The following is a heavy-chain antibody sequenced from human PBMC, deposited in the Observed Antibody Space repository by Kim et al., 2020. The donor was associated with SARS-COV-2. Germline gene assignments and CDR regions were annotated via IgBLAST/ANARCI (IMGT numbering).Heavy chain of an antibody. V-gene: IGHV1-69*13. D-gene: IGHD1-26*01. J-gene: IGHJ5*02. CDR3: ARDKGVEMATGGDWFDP. Sequence: SVKVSCKASGGTFSSYAISWVRQAPGQGLEWMGGIIPIFGTANYAQKFQGRVTITADESTSTAYMELSSLRSEDTAGYYCARDKGVEMATGGDWFDPWGQGTLVTVSS. CDR2: IIPIFGTA. CDR1: GGTFSSYA.